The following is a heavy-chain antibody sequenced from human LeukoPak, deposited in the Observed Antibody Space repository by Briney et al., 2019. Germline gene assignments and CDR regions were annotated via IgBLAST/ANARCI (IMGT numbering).Heavy chain of an antibody. CDR1: GFTVSSNY. CDR3: ASAPADGSGYHNFNY. Sequence: AGGSLRLSCAASGFTVSSNYMSWVRQAPGKGLEWVANIREYGSEKYYVDSVKGRFTISGDNAKNSLYLQMNSLRAEDTAVYYCASAPADGSGYHNFNYWGQGTLVTVSS. J-gene: IGHJ4*02. D-gene: IGHD3-22*01. CDR2: IREYGSEK. V-gene: IGHV3-7*01.